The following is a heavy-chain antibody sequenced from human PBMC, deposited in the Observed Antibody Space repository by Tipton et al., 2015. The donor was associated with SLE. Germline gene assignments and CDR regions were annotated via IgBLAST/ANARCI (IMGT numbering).Heavy chain of an antibody. CDR1: GYSISSGYY. CDR3: ARIRPGHGDPFDF. Sequence: TLSLTCAVSGYSISSGYYWAWIRQPPGKGLEWIGTIYHRGSPYYNPSLESRGTISVDTSKNQLSLKLTSVTAADTAVYYCARIRPGHGDPFDFWGQGTLVTVSS. V-gene: IGHV4-38-2*01. J-gene: IGHJ4*02. CDR2: IYHRGSP. D-gene: IGHD4-17*01.